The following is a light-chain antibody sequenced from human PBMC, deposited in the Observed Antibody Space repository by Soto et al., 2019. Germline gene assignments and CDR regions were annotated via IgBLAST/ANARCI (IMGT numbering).Light chain of an antibody. CDR2: EVS. CDR1: SSDVGSYNL. CDR3: CSYAGSSTHV. V-gene: IGLV2-23*02. Sequence: QSVLTQPASVSGSPGQSITISCTGTSSDVGSYNLVSWYQQHPGKAPKLMIYEVSKRPSGVSNRFSGSKSGNTASLTISGLQAEDEADYYCCSYAGSSTHVCGTGTKVTVL. J-gene: IGLJ1*01.